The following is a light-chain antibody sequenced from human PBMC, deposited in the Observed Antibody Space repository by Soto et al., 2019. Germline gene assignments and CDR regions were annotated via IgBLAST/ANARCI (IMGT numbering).Light chain of an antibody. CDR2: TAS. J-gene: IGKJ1*01. V-gene: IGKV3-20*01. CDR3: QQYGSSPPSWT. Sequence: ETVLTQSPGTLSLSPGERATLSCRASQSVSNSYLAWYQQKPGQAPRLLIYTASSRATGIPDRFSGSGSGTDFTLTISRLEPEDFAVYYCQQYGSSPPSWTFGQGTKVEIK. CDR1: QSVSNSY.